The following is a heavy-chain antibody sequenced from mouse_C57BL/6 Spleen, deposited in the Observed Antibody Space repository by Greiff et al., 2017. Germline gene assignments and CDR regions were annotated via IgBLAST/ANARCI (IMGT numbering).Heavy chain of an antibody. D-gene: IGHD2-3*01. CDR3: ARDKGLLRYFEN. J-gene: IGHJ2*01. V-gene: IGHV7-3*01. CDR2: IRNKANGYTT. Sequence: EVKLMESGGGLVQPGGSLSLSCAASGFTFTDYYMSWVRQPPGKALEWLGFIRNKANGYTTEYSVSVKGRFTISRDKSQSILYLQRNALGAEDSATYYCARDKGLLRYFENWGQGTTLTVSS. CDR1: GFTFTDYY.